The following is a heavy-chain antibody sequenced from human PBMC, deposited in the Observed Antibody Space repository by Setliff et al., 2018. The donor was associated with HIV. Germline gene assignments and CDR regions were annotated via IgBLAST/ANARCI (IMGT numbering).Heavy chain of an antibody. CDR2: IYYSGNT. CDR3: ARIQWLVPGGWFDP. D-gene: IGHD6-19*01. V-gene: IGHV4-39*01. CDR1: GGSLSSSSYS. Sequence: SETLSLTCTVSGGSLSSSSYSWGWIRQPPGKGLEWITIIYYSGNTYYNPSLKSRITLSVDTSKNQFSLRLASVTASDTAVHYCARIQWLVPGGWFDPWGQGTLVTVSS. J-gene: IGHJ5*02.